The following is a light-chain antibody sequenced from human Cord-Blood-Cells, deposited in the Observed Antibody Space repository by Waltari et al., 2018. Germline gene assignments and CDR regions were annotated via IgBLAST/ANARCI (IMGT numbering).Light chain of an antibody. J-gene: IGKJ1*01. Sequence: DIQMTQSPSTLSASVGDRVTITCRASQSISSWLAWYQQKPGKAPKLLIYKASSLESGVPSRFSGSGSGTEFTLTISSLQPDDFATYYCKQYNSDSPTF. CDR3: KQYNSDSPT. V-gene: IGKV1-5*03. CDR1: QSISSW. CDR2: KAS.